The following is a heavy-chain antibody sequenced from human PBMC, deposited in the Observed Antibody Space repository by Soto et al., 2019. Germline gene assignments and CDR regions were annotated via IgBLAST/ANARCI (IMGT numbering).Heavy chain of an antibody. J-gene: IGHJ5*01. D-gene: IGHD3-22*01. Sequence: SETLSLTCAVYGGSFSGHSWTWIRQSPGKGLEWIGDINHSGRVNYSPSLKSRVTISLDTSKNQFSLTLSAVTAADTAMYYCSTRAYDTNGYYRFDPWGQGTLVTVSS. CDR3: STRAYDTNGYYRFDP. CDR2: INHSGRV. V-gene: IGHV4-34*01. CDR1: GGSFSGHS.